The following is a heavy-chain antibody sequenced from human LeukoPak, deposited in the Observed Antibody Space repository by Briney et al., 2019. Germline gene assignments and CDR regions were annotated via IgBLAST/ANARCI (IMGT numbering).Heavy chain of an antibody. CDR1: GFTFSSYS. CDR3: ARLTRRDSSPHY. D-gene: IGHD3-22*01. CDR2: ISSSSSYI. J-gene: IGHJ4*02. V-gene: IGHV3-21*01. Sequence: GGSLRLSCAASGFTFSSYSMNWVRQAPGKGLEWVSSISSSSSYIYYADSVKGRFTISRDNAKNSLYLQMNSLRAEDTAVYYCARLTRRDSSPHYWGQGALVTVSS.